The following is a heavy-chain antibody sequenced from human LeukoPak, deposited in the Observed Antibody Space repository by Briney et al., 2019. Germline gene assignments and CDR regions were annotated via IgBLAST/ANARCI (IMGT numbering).Heavy chain of an antibody. J-gene: IGHJ4*02. V-gene: IGHV3-30-3*01. CDR2: ISYDGSNK. CDR1: GFTFSSYA. Sequence: GGSLRLSCAASGFTFSSYAMHWVRQAPGKGLEWVAVISYDGSNKYYADSVKGRFTISRDNSKNTLYLQMNSLRAEDTAVYYCAKGDDSSGWYDNWGQGTLVTVSS. D-gene: IGHD6-19*01. CDR3: AKGDDSSGWYDN.